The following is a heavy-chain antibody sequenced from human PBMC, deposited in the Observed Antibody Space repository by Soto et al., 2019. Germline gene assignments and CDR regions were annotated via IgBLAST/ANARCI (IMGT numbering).Heavy chain of an antibody. CDR1: GFTFSSYS. J-gene: IGHJ4*02. Sequence: PGGSLRLFCAASGFTFSSYSMHWVRQAPDKGLEWVAVISYDGSNKYYADSVKGRFTISRDNSKNTLYLQMNSLRAEDTAVYYCARDIRPFGVGVLFVDYWGQGTLVTVSS. V-gene: IGHV3-30-3*01. CDR2: ISYDGSNK. CDR3: ARDIRPFGVGVLFVDY. D-gene: IGHD3-3*01.